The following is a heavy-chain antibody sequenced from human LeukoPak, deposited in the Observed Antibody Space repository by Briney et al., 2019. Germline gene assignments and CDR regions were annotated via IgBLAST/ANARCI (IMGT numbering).Heavy chain of an antibody. Sequence: GVPERLFCAASGFIFSCYRMQWLRQAPGGGRVGVADIIYDGSNKYYEESVKGRFTISRDNSKNTLYLQMNSPRAEDTAVYYCAKDVECGGSYSHTFDCWGQGTLVTVSS. CDR2: IIYDGSNK. J-gene: IGHJ4*02. V-gene: IGHV3-30*18. CDR3: AKDVECGGSYSHTFDC. CDR1: GFIFSCYR. D-gene: IGHD1-26*01.